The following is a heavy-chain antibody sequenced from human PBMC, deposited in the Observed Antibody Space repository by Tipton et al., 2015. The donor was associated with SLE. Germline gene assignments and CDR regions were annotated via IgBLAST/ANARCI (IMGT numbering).Heavy chain of an antibody. CDR3: ARQWVATVADWYFDL. CDR1: GGSISSSSYY. CDR2: IYYSGNT. D-gene: IGHD1-26*01. J-gene: IGHJ2*01. V-gene: IGHV4-39*07. Sequence: TLSLTCTVSGGSISSSSYYWGWIRQPPGKGLEWIGSIYYSGNTYYNPSLKSRVTISVDTSKNQFSLKLNSVTAADTAVYYCARQWVATVADWYFDLWGRGTLVTVSS.